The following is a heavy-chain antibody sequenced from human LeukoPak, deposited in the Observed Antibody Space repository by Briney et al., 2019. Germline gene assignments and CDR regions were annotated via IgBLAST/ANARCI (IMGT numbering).Heavy chain of an antibody. Sequence: PSETLSLTCAVYGGSFSGYYWSWIRQPAGKALEWIGRIYTSGSTNYNPSLKSRVTMSVDTSKNQFSLKLTSVTAADTAVYYCARDRYGDYWGPFDYWGQGTLVTVSS. CDR3: ARDRYGDYWGPFDY. CDR1: GGSFSGYY. D-gene: IGHD4-17*01. J-gene: IGHJ4*02. CDR2: IYTSGST. V-gene: IGHV4-4*07.